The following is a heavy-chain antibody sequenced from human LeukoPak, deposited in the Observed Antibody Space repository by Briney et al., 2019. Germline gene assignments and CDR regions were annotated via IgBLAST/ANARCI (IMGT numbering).Heavy chain of an antibody. V-gene: IGHV4-39*01. D-gene: IGHD6-25*01. CDR1: GGSISSSSYY. CDR3: TAGRSDYFDF. CDR2: IYYSGST. J-gene: IGHJ4*02. Sequence: SETLSLTCTVSGGSISSSSYYWGWIRQPPGKGLEWIGRIYYSGSTYYNPSLKSRVTISVDTSKNQFSLKLSSVTAADTAVYYCTAGRSDYFDFWGQGTLVTVSS.